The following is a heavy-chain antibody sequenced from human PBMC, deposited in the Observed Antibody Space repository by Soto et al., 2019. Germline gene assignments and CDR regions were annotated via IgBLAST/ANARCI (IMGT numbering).Heavy chain of an antibody. CDR1: GYTFTSYD. Sequence: ASVKVSCKASGYTFTSYDINWVRQATGQGLEWMGWMNPNSGNTGYAQKFQGRVTMTRNTSISTAYMELSSLGSEDTAVYYCARGDCPLFCSSTSCYWPGYYYYYYMDVWGKGTTVTVSS. CDR2: MNPNSGNT. J-gene: IGHJ6*03. D-gene: IGHD2-2*01. V-gene: IGHV1-8*01. CDR3: ARGDCPLFCSSTSCYWPGYYYYYYMDV.